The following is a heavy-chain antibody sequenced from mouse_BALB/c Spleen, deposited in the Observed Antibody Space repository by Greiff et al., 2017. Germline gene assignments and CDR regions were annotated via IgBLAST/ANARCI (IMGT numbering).Heavy chain of an antibody. J-gene: IGHJ3*01. CDR3: AREKYDYDEGFAY. D-gene: IGHD2-4*01. V-gene: IGHV2-9*02. CDR2: IWAGGST. Sequence: QVQLKESGPGLVAPSQSLSITCTVSGFSLTSYGVHWVRQPPGKGLEWLGVIWAGGSTNYNSALMSRLSISKDNSKSQVFLKMNSLLTDDTAMYYCAREKYDYDEGFAYWGQGTLVTVSA. CDR1: GFSLTSYG.